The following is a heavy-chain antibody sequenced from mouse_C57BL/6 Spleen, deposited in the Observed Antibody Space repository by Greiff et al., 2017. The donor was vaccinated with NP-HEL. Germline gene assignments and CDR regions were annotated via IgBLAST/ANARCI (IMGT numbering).Heavy chain of an antibody. CDR2: ISSGSSTI. CDR3: ATDVWFAY. Sequence: EVKLMESGGGLVKPGGSLKLSCAASGFTFSDYGMHWVRQAPEKELEWVAYISSGSSTIYYADTVKGRFTISRDNAKNTLFLQMTSLRSEDTAMYYCATDVWFAYWGQGTLVTVSA. J-gene: IGHJ3*01. V-gene: IGHV5-17*01. CDR1: GFTFSDYG.